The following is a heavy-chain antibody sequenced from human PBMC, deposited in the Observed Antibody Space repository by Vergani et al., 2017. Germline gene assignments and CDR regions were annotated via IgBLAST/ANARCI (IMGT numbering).Heavy chain of an antibody. J-gene: IGHJ4*02. D-gene: IGHD5-18*01. V-gene: IGHV3-30-3*01. Sequence: QVQLVESGGGVVQPGRSLRLSCAASGFTFSSYAMHWVRQAPGKGLEWVAVISYDGSNKYYADSVKGRFTISRDNSKNTLYLQMNSLRAEDTAVYYCAGHLRGYSYGGFDYWGQGTLVTVSS. CDR3: AGHLRGYSYGGFDY. CDR2: ISYDGSNK. CDR1: GFTFSSYA.